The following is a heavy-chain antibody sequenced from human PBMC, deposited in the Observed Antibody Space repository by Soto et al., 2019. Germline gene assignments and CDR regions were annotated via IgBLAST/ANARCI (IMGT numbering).Heavy chain of an antibody. CDR3: ARDLREWLVRIGYFDY. CDR2: IWYDGSKK. D-gene: IGHD6-19*01. CDR1: GFTFSNYG. Sequence: PGGSLRLSCAASGFTFSNYGMHWVRQAPGKGLEWVAVIWYDGSKKYYADSVKGRFTISRDNSKNTLYLQMNSLRAEDTAVYYCARDLREWLVRIGYFDYWGQGTLVTVSS. J-gene: IGHJ4*02. V-gene: IGHV3-33*01.